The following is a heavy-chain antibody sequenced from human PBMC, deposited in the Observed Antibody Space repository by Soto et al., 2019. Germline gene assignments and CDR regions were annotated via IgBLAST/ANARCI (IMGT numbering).Heavy chain of an antibody. Sequence: SETLSLTCTVYGGSFTFSGYYWSWIRQPPGKGLEWIGEINHSGSTNYNPSLESRVTISLDTSKNQFSLDLTSVTAADTAVYYCARSHRLQGEWEYDDVWGSYRPFHSPSVSGMDVWGQGTTVTVSS. CDR1: GGSFTFSGYY. CDR3: ARSHRLQGEWEYDDVWGSYRPFHSPSVSGMDV. D-gene: IGHD3-16*02. CDR2: INHSGST. V-gene: IGHV4-34*01. J-gene: IGHJ6*02.